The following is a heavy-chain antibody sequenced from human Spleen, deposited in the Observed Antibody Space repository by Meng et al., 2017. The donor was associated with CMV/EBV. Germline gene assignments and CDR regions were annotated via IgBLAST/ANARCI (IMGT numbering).Heavy chain of an antibody. CDR2: ISPYYGNT. V-gene: IGHV1-18*01. Sequence: ASVKVSCKASGYRFTTYGISWVRQAPGQGLEWMGWISPYYGNTNYVQNLQDRVIMTTDTSTSTVYMELRGLRSDDTAVYYCARGRDCTRTNCPMVDYWGQGTLVTVSS. CDR1: GYRFTTYG. J-gene: IGHJ4*02. D-gene: IGHD2-2*01. CDR3: ARGRDCTRTNCPMVDY.